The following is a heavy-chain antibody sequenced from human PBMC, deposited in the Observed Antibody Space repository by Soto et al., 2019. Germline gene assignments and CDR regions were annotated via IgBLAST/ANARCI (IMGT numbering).Heavy chain of an antibody. D-gene: IGHD3-22*01. CDR2: IIPIFGTA. V-gene: IGHV1-69*13. J-gene: IGHJ3*02. CDR3: ARKTYYYVSSGRGYAFDI. Sequence: GASVKVSCKASGGTFSSYAISWVRQAPGQGLEWMGGIIPIFGTANYAQKFQGRVTITADESTSTAYMELSSLRSEDTAVYYCARKTYYYVSSGRGYAFDIWGHGTMVTVSS. CDR1: GGTFSSYA.